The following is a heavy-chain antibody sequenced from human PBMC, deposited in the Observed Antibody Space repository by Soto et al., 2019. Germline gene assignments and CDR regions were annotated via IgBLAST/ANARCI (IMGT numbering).Heavy chain of an antibody. V-gene: IGHV4-30-4*01. CDR3: ARGSGFSENFDY. J-gene: IGHJ4*02. CDR2: IYYSGSP. D-gene: IGHD3-3*01. Sequence: QVQLQESGPGLVKPSQTLSLTCTVSGGSISSGDYYWSWIRQPPGKRLEWIGYIYYSGSPYYNPSLKSRVTISLDTAKNQFSLKLSSVTAADTAVYYCARGSGFSENFDYWAQGTLVTVSS. CDR1: GGSISSGDYY.